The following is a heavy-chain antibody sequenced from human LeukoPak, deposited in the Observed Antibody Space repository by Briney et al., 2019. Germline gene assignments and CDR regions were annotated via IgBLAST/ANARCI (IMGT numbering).Heavy chain of an antibody. CDR1: GFTVITND. D-gene: IGHD3-22*01. V-gene: IGHV3-53*01. CDR3: ANAYDSSGYYYDY. Sequence: GGSLRLSCAASGFTVITNDMTWVRQAPGKGLEWVSVLYSDGNTKYADSVQGRFTISRDNSRNTLHLEMNSLSPDDTAVYYCANAYDSSGYYYDYWGQGTLVTVSS. J-gene: IGHJ4*02. CDR2: LYSDGNT.